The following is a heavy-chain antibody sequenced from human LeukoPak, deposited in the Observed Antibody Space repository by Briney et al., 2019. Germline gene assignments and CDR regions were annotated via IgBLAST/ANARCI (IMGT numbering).Heavy chain of an antibody. J-gene: IGHJ4*02. Sequence: SETLSLTCTVSGGSISSYYWSWIRQPPGKGLELIGYIYYSGSTNYNPSLKSRVTISVDTSKNQFSLKLSSVTAADTAVYYCARSERLRWMVRGVQFDYWGQGTLVTVSS. CDR1: GGSISSYY. CDR2: IYYSGST. CDR3: ARSERLRWMVRGVQFDY. V-gene: IGHV4-59*01. D-gene: IGHD3-10*01.